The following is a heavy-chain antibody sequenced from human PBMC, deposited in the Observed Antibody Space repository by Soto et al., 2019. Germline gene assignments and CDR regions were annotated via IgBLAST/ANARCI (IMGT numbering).Heavy chain of an antibody. CDR2: ITWNGRVL. D-gene: IGHD3-16*01. V-gene: IGHV3-9*01. CDR3: AKERYDVFSPYYFDT. J-gene: IGHJ4*02. Sequence: EVQLVESGGRLVQPGRSLRLSCVGTGLNFDDFAMHWVRQAPGKGLEWVSGITWNGRVLAYADSVKGRFTISRDNASNSAYLQMDSLLYEATDLYYCAKERYDVFSPYYFDTWGQGTLVTVSS. CDR1: GLNFDDFA.